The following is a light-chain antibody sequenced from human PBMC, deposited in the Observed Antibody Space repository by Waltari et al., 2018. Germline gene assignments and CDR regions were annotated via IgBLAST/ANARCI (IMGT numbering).Light chain of an antibody. CDR3: QSADSSGSVV. Sequence: SFELTQPPSLSVSPGQTARITCSGDALSKQYANWPQQRPGLAPVLVIYKDSERPSGIPERFAGSSSGTTVTLTISGVQAEDEADYYCQSADSSGSVVFGGGTKLTVL. J-gene: IGLJ2*01. CDR2: KDS. V-gene: IGLV3-25*03. CDR1: ALSKQY.